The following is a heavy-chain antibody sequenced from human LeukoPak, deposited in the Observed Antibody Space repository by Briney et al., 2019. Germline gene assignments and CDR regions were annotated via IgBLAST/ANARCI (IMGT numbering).Heavy chain of an antibody. Sequence: GGSLRLSCAASGFTFSSYGMHWVRQAPGKGLEWVAVISYDGSNKYYADSVKGRFTISRDNSKNTLYLQMNSLRAEDTAVYYCAKGGSSGWWGAPDYWGQGTLVTVSS. V-gene: IGHV3-30*18. CDR1: GFTFSSYG. CDR2: ISYDGSNK. CDR3: AKGGSSGWWGAPDY. D-gene: IGHD6-19*01. J-gene: IGHJ4*02.